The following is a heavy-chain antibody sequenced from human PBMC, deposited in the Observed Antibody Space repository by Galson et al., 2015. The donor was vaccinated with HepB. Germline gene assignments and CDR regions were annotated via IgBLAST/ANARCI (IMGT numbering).Heavy chain of an antibody. CDR3: ARFTGAGRFDY. D-gene: IGHD3-10*01. Sequence: SLRLSCAASGFSFRTFSMNWVRQAPGKGLEGVSYISSSSSTIYYADSVEGRFTISRDNAKNSLYLQMNSLRAEDTAVYYCARFTGAGRFDYWGHGTLVTVSS. CDR1: GFSFRTFS. V-gene: IGHV3-48*01. CDR2: ISSSSSTI. J-gene: IGHJ4*01.